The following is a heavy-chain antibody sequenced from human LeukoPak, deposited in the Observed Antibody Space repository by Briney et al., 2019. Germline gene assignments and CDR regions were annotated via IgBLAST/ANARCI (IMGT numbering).Heavy chain of an antibody. D-gene: IGHD5-18*01. CDR2: IDASDSYT. V-gene: IGHV5-10-1*01. CDR3: ARHVLYSYGPQWWFDP. Sequence: GESLRISCKGSGYSFTNYRISWVRHMPGRGLEWMGCIDASDSYTNYSPSFQGHVTISADKSSSTAYLQWSSLKASDTAIYYCARHVLYSYGPQWWFDPWGQGTLVTGFS. CDR1: GYSFTNYR. J-gene: IGHJ5*02.